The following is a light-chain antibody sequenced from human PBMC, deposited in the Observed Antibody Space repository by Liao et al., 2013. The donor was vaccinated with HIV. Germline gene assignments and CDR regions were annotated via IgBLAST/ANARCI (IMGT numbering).Light chain of an antibody. J-gene: IGLJ2*01. Sequence: SYVLTQPASVSVAPGNTATITCGGGKIGSESVHWYQQRSGQAPVLVIFHGIDRPSGIPGRFSGSSSENTGTLTISGTQPMDEADYYCQVWDRGPALFGGGTKLTVL. V-gene: IGLV3-21*01. CDR1: KIGSES. CDR2: HGI. CDR3: QVWDRGPAL.